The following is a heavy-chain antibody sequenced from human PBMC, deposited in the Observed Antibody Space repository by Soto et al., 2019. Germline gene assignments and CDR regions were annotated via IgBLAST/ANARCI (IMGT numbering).Heavy chain of an antibody. V-gene: IGHV4-38-2*01. Sequence: TLSLTCAVSGYSISSGYYWGCIRQPPGKGLEWIGSIYHSGRTYYNPSLKSRLTISLDTSKNQFSLKLTSVTAADTALYFRATTSGSFPYWGQGTLVTVSS. CDR1: GYSISSGYY. CDR2: IYHSGRT. CDR3: ATTSGSFPY. J-gene: IGHJ4*02. D-gene: IGHD1-26*01.